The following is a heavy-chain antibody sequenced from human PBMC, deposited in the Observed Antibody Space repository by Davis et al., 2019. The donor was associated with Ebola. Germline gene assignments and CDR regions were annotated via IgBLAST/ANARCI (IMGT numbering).Heavy chain of an antibody. D-gene: IGHD5-18*01. V-gene: IGHV4-39*07. J-gene: IGHJ4*02. Sequence: SETLSLTCTVSGGSISSSSYYWGWIRQPPGKGLEWIGEINHSGSTNYNPSLKSRVTISVDTSKNQFSLKLSSVTAADTAVYYCASGYSYGFRTFDYWGQGTLVTVSS. CDR3: ASGYSYGFRTFDY. CDR2: INHSGST. CDR1: GGSISSSSYY.